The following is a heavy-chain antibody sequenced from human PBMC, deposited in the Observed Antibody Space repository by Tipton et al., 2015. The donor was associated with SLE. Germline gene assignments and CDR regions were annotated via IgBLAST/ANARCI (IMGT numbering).Heavy chain of an antibody. CDR1: GGSISSGDYY. CDR2: IYYSGST. J-gene: IGHJ4*02. V-gene: IGHV4-61*08. D-gene: IGHD1-26*01. Sequence: TLSLTCTVSGGSISSGDYYWSWIRQPPGKGLEWIGYIYYSGSTNYNPSPKSRVTISVDTSKNQFSLKLSSVTAAGTAVYYCARGMSGYFDYWGQGTLVTVSS. CDR3: ARGMSGYFDY.